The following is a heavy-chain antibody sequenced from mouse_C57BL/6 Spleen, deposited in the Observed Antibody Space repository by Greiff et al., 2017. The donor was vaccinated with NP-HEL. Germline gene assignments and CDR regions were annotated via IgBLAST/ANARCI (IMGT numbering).Heavy chain of an antibody. CDR3: ARRPGPGYFDY. J-gene: IGHJ2*01. V-gene: IGHV1-4*01. CDR2: INPSRGYT. Sequence: QVQLQQSGAELARPGASVKMSCKASGYTFTSYTMHWVKQRPGQGLEWIGYINPSRGYTKYNQKFKDKATLTADKASSIAYMQLSSRTSEDAAVEDCARRPGPGYFDYWGQGTTLTVSS. CDR1: GYTFTSYT.